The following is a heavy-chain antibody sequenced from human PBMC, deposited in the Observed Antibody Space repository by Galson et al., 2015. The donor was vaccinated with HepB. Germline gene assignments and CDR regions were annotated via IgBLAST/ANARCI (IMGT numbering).Heavy chain of an antibody. J-gene: IGHJ4*02. Sequence: VKVSCKASGGTFSSYAISWVRQAPGQGLEWMGGIIPIFGTANYAQKFQGRVTITADESTSTAYMELSRLRSDDTAVYYCARSDWRYGSGSIDYWGQGTLVTVSS. CDR2: IIPIFGTA. CDR1: GGTFSSYA. CDR3: ARSDWRYGSGSIDY. V-gene: IGHV1-69*13. D-gene: IGHD3-10*01.